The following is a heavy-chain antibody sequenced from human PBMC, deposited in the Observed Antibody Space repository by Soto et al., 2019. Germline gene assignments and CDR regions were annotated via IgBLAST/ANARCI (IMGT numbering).Heavy chain of an antibody. CDR2: IYYSGST. V-gene: IGHV4-31*01. CDR1: GGSISSGGYY. D-gene: IGHD1-26*01. J-gene: IGHJ3*02. Sequence: QVQLQESGPGLVKPSQTLSLTCTVSGGSISSGGYYWSWIRQHPGKGLEWIGYIYYSGSTYYNPSLTXXVXIXXDTSKNQFSLKLSSVTAADTAVYYCARGDVGAFDIWGQGTMVTVSS. CDR3: ARGDVGAFDI.